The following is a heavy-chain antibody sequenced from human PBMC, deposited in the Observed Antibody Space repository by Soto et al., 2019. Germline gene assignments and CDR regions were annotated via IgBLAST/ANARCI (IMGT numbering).Heavy chain of an antibody. CDR1: GYTFTSYY. D-gene: IGHD3-3*01. V-gene: IGHV1-46*01. J-gene: IGHJ6*02. CDR2: INPSGGST. CDR3: ARGITIFGVATCMDV. Sequence: ASVKVSCTASGYTFTSYYMHWLRQSPGQGLDWMGIINPSGGSTSYAQNFQGRVTMTRDTSTSTVYMELSSLRSEDTAVYYCARGITIFGVATCMDVWGQGTTVTVSS.